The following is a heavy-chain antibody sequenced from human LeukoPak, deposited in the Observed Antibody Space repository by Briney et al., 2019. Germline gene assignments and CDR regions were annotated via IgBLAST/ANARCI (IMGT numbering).Heavy chain of an antibody. J-gene: IGHJ4*02. Sequence: PGGSLRLSCAASGFTFSNYRMSWVRQAPGKGLEWVANIKEDGSEKYYVDSVKGRFTISRDNAKNSVYLQLNSLRVEDTAVYYCARDLSAANARVRGVTDDYWGQGTLVTVSS. CDR3: ARDLSAANARVRGVTDDY. V-gene: IGHV3-7*01. CDR1: GFTFSNYR. D-gene: IGHD3-10*01. CDR2: IKEDGSEK.